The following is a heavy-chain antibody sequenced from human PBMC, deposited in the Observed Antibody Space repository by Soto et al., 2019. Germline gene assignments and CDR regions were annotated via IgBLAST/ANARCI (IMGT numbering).Heavy chain of an antibody. CDR2: IGGTDGDSDGVP. CDR1: GFILNTYA. J-gene: IGHJ3*01. D-gene: IGHD7-27*01. V-gene: IGHV3-23*01. Sequence: VQLLESGGDLVQPGGSLRPSCVASGFILNTYAMSWVRQAPGKGLEWVSTIGGTDGDSDGVPWYEDSVKGRFTISRDSSANTLFLHMDNLRAEDSALYYCVKRGRNWGAFDFWGQGTTVVVSS. CDR3: VKRGRNWGAFDF.